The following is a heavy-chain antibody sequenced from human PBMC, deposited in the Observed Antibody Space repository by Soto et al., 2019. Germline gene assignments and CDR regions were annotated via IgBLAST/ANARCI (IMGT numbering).Heavy chain of an antibody. CDR2: INPSGGST. J-gene: IGHJ3*02. CDR1: GYTFTSYY. CDR3: ARAAYYDYIWGSYRDDAFDI. D-gene: IGHD3-16*02. V-gene: IGHV1-46*03. Sequence: QVQLVQSGAEVKKPGASVKVSCKASGYTFTSYYMHWVRQAPGQGLEWMGIINPSGGSTSYAQKFQGRVTMTRDTSTSTVYMERSSLRSEDTAVYYCARAAYYDYIWGSYRDDAFDIWGQGTMVTVSS.